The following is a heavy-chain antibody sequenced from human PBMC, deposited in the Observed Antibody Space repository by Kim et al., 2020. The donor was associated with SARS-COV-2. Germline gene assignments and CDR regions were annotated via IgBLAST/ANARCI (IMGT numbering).Heavy chain of an antibody. D-gene: IGHD6-13*01. CDR3: ARDSSHYSSSWYYFDY. J-gene: IGHJ4*02. CDR2: ISYDGSNK. CDR1: GFTFSSYA. V-gene: IGHV3-30*04. Sequence: GGSLRLSCAASGFTFSSYAMHWVRQAPGKGLEWVAVISYDGSNKYYADSVKGRFTISRDNSKNTLYLQMNSLRAEDTAVYYCARDSSHYSSSWYYFDYWGQGTLVTVSS.